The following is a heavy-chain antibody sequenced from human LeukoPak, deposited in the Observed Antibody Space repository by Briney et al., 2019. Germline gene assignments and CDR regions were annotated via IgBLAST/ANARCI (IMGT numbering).Heavy chain of an antibody. CDR2: IYSGGST. Sequence: GGSLRLSCAASGFTVSSNYMSWVRQAPGKGLEWVSVIYSGGSTYYADSVKGRFTISRDNSKNTLYLQMNSLRAEDTAVYYCARGPRAVAGYIDYWGQGTLVTVSS. J-gene: IGHJ4*02. CDR3: ARGPRAVAGYIDY. D-gene: IGHD6-19*01. CDR1: GFTVSSNY. V-gene: IGHV3-66*01.